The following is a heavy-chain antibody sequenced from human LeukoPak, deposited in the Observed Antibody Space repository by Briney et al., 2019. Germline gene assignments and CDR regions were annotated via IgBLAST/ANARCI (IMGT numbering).Heavy chain of an antibody. CDR3: AREGCCGGSCYYAFDI. V-gene: IGHV1-2*05. CDR1: GYTFTGYY. J-gene: IGHJ3*02. Sequence: ASVKVSCNASGYTFTGYYMHWVRQAPGQGLEWMGRINPNSGGTNYAQKSQVRVTMNRATPISTAYMELSRLRSDDTVVYYCAREGCCGGSCYYAFDIWGQGTMVTVSS. CDR2: INPNSGGT. D-gene: IGHD2-15*01.